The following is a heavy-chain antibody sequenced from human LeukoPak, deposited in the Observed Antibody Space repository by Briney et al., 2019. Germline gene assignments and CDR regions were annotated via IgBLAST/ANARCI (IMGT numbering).Heavy chain of an antibody. V-gene: IGHV1-8*03. D-gene: IGHD3-3*01. Sequence: ASVKVSCKASGYTFISYDINWVRQATGQGLEWMGWMNPNSGSTGYAQKFQGRVTITRNTSISTAYMELSSLRSEDTAVYYCARGDDFWSGYYPSDYWGQGTLVTVSS. CDR3: ARGDDFWSGYYPSDY. J-gene: IGHJ4*02. CDR1: GYTFISYD. CDR2: MNPNSGST.